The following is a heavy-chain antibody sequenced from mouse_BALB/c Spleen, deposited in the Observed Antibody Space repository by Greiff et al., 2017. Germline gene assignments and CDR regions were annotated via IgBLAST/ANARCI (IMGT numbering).Heavy chain of an antibody. CDR3: APPPYYFDY. CDR1: GYAFSSSW. Sequence: VQLQQSGPELVKPGASVKISCKASGYAFSSSWMNWVKQRPGQGLEWIGRIDPANGNTKYDPKFQGKATITADTSSNTAYLQLSSLTSEDTAVYYCAPPPYYFDYWGQGTTLTVSS. J-gene: IGHJ2*01. CDR2: IDPANGNT. V-gene: IGHV14-3*02.